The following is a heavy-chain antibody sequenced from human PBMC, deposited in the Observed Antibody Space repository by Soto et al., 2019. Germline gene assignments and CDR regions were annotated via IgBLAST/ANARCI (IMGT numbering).Heavy chain of an antibody. D-gene: IGHD6-19*01. CDR1: GVTFSNYA. V-gene: IGHV3-30-3*01. CDR3: AKVRSAMAVPYQEYFHY. J-gene: IGHJ1*01. CDR2: ISYDGNDE. Sequence: QVQLVESGGGVVQPGRSLRLSCAASGVTFSNYAMHWVRQAPGKGLEWVAAISYDGNDEYYADSVKGRFTISRDNSRNTLFLQMSSLRVEDTAVYYCAKVRSAMAVPYQEYFHYWGQGTLVTVSS.